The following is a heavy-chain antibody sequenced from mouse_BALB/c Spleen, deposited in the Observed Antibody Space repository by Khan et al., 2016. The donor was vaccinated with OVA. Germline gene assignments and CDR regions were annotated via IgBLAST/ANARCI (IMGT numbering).Heavy chain of an antibody. D-gene: IGHD2-12*01. V-gene: IGHV5-6-3*01. CDR1: RFTISSYG. CDR2: IDSNGGST. J-gene: IGHJ2*01. CDR3: ARSAI. Sequence: EVELVESGGGIVQPGGSLKRSCAVSRFTISSYGMSSVRQTPDKRLELVATIDSNGGSTDYPDSEKRRFTISGDNAKNALYLQMRSLKSEDTAMYYCARSAIWGQGTTLTVSS.